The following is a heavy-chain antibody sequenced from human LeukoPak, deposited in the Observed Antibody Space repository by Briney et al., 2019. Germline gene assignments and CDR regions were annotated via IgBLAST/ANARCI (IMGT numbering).Heavy chain of an antibody. J-gene: IGHJ3*02. CDR3: ARDLVTVTKGFDI. D-gene: IGHD4-17*01. Sequence: PSETLSLTCSVSRGSTHTYNHFWGWLRQSPGKGLKWIGTISSGGNTDYNPSLKSRVTISIDTSKNQFSLKLSSVTAADTAVYYCARDLVTVTKGFDIWGQGTMVSVSS. CDR2: ISSGGNT. CDR1: RGSTHTYNHF. V-gene: IGHV4-39*07.